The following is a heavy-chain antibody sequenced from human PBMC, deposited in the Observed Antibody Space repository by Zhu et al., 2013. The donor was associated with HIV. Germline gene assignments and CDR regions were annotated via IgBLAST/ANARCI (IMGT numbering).Heavy chain of an antibody. V-gene: IGHV1-69*17. Sequence: QVQLVQSGTEVKKPGASVKVSCKSSGYAFVGYYMHWVRQAPGQGFEWMGGIIPAFGMVNYAQRFQGRISISANKETSTNFLDLRSLASGDTAIYFCARREKAYDNSGLFDYWGQGTLVIVSS. D-gene: IGHD3-22*01. J-gene: IGHJ4*02. CDR1: GYAFVGYY. CDR3: ARREKAYDNSGLFDY. CDR2: IIPAFGMV.